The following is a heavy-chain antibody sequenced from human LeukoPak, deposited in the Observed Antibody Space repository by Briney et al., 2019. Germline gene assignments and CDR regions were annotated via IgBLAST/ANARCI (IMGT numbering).Heavy chain of an antibody. V-gene: IGHV4-30-2*01. CDR3: ARGLITMVRGVRARWFDP. J-gene: IGHJ5*02. Sequence: MASETLSLTCAVSGGSISSGGYSWSWIRQPPGKGLEWIGYIYHSGSTYYNPSLKSRVTISVDRSKNQFSLKLSSVTAADTAVYYCARGLITMVRGVRARWFDPWGQGTLVTVSS. CDR1: GGSISSGGYS. CDR2: IYHSGST. D-gene: IGHD3-10*01.